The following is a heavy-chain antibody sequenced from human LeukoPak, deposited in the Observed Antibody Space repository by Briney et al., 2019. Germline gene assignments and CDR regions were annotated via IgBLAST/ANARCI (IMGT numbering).Heavy chain of an antibody. CDR2: ISGNGGST. V-gene: IGHV3-23*01. J-gene: IGHJ4*02. D-gene: IGHD5-12*01. Sequence: GGSLRLSCATSGFTFSGHSMSWVRQAPGKGLEWVSAISGNGGSTYYADSVKGRFTISRDNSKNTLYLQMNSLRAEDTAVYYCAKDQVATIPPFDYWGQGTLVTVSS. CDR1: GFTFSGHS. CDR3: AKDQVATIPPFDY.